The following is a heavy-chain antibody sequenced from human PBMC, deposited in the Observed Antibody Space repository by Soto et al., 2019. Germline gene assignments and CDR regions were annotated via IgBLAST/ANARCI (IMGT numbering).Heavy chain of an antibody. Sequence: SETLSLTCAVYGGSFSGYYWSWIRQPPGKGLEWIGYIYYSGSTNYNPSLKSRVTISIDTSKNQFSLTLSSVTAADTAIYYCARGLLGVAAAGSFDPWGQGTLVTVSS. CDR3: ARGLLGVAAAGSFDP. J-gene: IGHJ5*02. CDR1: GGSFSGYY. V-gene: IGHV4-59*01. D-gene: IGHD6-25*01. CDR2: IYYSGST.